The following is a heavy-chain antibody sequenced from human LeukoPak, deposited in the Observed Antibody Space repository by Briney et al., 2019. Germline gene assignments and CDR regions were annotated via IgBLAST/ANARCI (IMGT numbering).Heavy chain of an antibody. J-gene: IGHJ3*02. CDR3: ARARGGKLAFDI. CDR2: ISSSGSTI. V-gene: IGHV3-11*01. D-gene: IGHD2-15*01. Sequence: GGSLRLSCAASGFTVSSNYMSWVRQAPGKGLEWVSYISSSGSTIYYADSVKGRFTISRDNSKNTLYLQMNSLRAEDTAVYYCARARGGKLAFDIWGQGTMVTVSS. CDR1: GFTVSSNY.